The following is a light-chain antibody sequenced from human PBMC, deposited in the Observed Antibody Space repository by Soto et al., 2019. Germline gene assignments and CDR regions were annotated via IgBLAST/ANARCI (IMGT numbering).Light chain of an antibody. CDR2: EVS. V-gene: IGLV2-14*01. CDR3: SSYRSGSTRV. CDR1: SSDVGGYNY. Sequence: QSALTQPASGSGSPGQSITLSCTGTSSDVGGYNYVSWYQQHPGKAPKLMIYEVSSRPSGVSNRFSGSQSGNTASLTVFGLQAEDEADYYCSSYRSGSTRVFGSGSQRTVL. J-gene: IGLJ3*02.